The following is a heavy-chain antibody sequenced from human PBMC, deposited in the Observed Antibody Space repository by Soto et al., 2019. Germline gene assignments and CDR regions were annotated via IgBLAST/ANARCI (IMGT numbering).Heavy chain of an antibody. CDR3: ARDNRNPYWYFDL. CDR2: IKQEGSEK. V-gene: IGHV3-7*01. J-gene: IGHJ2*01. Sequence: EVQLVESGGGLVQPGGSLRLSCAASGFTFSRYWMSWVRQAPGKGPEWVASIKQEGSEKYYVDSVKGRFTISRDNAKNTLYLQMNSLRAEDTAVFYCARDNRNPYWYFDLWGRGTLVTVYS. D-gene: IGHD1-20*01. CDR1: GFTFSRYW.